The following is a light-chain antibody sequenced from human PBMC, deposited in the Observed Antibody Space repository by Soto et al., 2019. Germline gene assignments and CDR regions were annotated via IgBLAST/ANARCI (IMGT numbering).Light chain of an antibody. V-gene: IGKV3-11*01. Sequence: EIVLTQSPSTLSLSPGERATLSCRASQSVSRHLAWYQQKHGQAPRLLIYDASNMATGIPARFSGSGSGTDFTLTISSLEPEDFALYYCQQCNDWPLTFGGGTKVEVK. CDR3: QQCNDWPLT. CDR1: QSVSRH. J-gene: IGKJ4*01. CDR2: DAS.